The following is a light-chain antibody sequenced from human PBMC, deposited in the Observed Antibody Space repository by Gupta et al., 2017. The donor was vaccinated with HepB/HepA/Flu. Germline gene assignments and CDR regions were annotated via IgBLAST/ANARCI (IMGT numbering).Light chain of an antibody. J-gene: IGLJ2*01. CDR1: SSNIGANF. Sequence: QPVLTQPPSASETPGQRVTISCSGDSSNIGANFVYWYQQLPGTAPKLLIYRNDQRPSGVTDPFSGSKSGTSASLAISGLRSEDEADYYCAALDDSLSGPNVIFGGGTKLTVL. CDR2: RND. CDR3: AALDDSLSGPNVI. V-gene: IGLV1-47*01.